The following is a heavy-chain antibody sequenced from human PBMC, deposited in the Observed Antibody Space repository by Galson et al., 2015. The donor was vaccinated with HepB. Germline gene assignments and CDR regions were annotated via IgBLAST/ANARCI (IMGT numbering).Heavy chain of an antibody. J-gene: IGHJ4*02. V-gene: IGHV4-61*02. D-gene: IGHD7-27*01. CDR1: GGSISSGSYY. Sequence: TLSLTCTVSGGSISSGSYYWSWIRQPAGKGLEWIGRIYTSGSTNYNPSLKSRVTMSVDTSKNQFSLKLSSVTAADTAVYYCARSLVHSSWVGGTDYFDYWGQGTLVTVSS. CDR2: IYTSGST. CDR3: ARSLVHSSWVGGTDYFDY.